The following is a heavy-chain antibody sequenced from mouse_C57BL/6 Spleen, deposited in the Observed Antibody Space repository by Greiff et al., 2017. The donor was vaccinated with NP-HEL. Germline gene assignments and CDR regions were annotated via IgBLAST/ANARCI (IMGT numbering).Heavy chain of an antibody. J-gene: IGHJ3*01. D-gene: IGHD1-1*01. CDR2: INPNNGGT. V-gene: IGHV1-26*01. CDR3: ARPYGSSSGFAY. CDR1: GYTFTDYY. Sequence: EVQLQQSGPELVKPGASVKISCKASGYTFTDYYMNWVKQSHGKSLEWIGDINPNNGGTSYNQKFKGKATLTVDKSSSTAYMELRSLTSEDSAVYYCARPYGSSSGFAYWGQGTLVTVSA.